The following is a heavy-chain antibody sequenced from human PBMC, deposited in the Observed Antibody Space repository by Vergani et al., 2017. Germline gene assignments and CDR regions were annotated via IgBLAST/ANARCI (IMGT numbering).Heavy chain of an antibody. CDR2: ISWNSNSI. Sequence: EVQLEESGGGLVLPGRSLRLSCVASGFTSAGYAMHWVRQAPGKGLEWVSGISWNSNSIGYADSVKGRFTISRDNAKNSLYLQMNSLRAEDTALYYCARGDSSSWFVYWGQGTLVTVSS. D-gene: IGHD6-13*01. CDR3: ARGDSSSWFVY. J-gene: IGHJ5*01. V-gene: IGHV3-9*02. CDR1: GFTSAGYA.